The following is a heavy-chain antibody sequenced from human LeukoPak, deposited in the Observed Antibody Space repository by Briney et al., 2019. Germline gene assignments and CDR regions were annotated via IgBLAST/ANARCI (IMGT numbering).Heavy chain of an antibody. J-gene: IGHJ4*02. CDR3: ARHATSSTSGPPYDY. CDR2: IYHSGSM. CDR1: GGSINSSDYY. Sequence: PSETLSLTCTVSGGSINSSDYYWGWIRQPPGKGLEWVGSIYHSGSMYASLKSRVTISVDMSKNQFSLKMSSVTAADTAVYYCARHATSSTSGPPYDYWGQGTLVTVSS. D-gene: IGHD5-24*01. V-gene: IGHV4-39*01.